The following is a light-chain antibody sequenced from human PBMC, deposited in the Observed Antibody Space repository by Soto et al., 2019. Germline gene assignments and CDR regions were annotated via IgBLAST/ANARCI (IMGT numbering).Light chain of an antibody. CDR2: AAS. Sequence: AIRMTQSPSSLSASTGDRVTITCRASQGISSYLAWYQQKPGKAPKLLIYAASTLQSGVPSRFSGSGSGTDFTLTISCLQSEDFATYYCQQYYSYPLLTFGGGT. CDR3: QQYYSYPLLT. J-gene: IGKJ4*01. CDR1: QGISSY. V-gene: IGKV1-8*01.